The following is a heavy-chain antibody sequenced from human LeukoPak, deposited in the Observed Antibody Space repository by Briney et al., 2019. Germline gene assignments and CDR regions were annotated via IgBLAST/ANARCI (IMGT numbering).Heavy chain of an antibody. V-gene: IGHV1-69*05. D-gene: IGHD4-11*01. CDR2: IIPIFGTA. J-gene: IGHJ3*02. CDR1: GGTFSSYA. Sequence: ASVKVSCKASGGTFSSYAISWVRQAPGQGLEWMGGIIPIFGTANYAQKFQGRVTITTDESTSTAYMELSSLRSEDTAVYYCATDSPDYSNYLRAFDIWGQGTMVTVSS. CDR3: ATDSPDYSNYLRAFDI.